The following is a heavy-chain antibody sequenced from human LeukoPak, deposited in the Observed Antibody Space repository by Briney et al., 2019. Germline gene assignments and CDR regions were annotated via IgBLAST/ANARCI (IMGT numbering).Heavy chain of an antibody. V-gene: IGHV5-51*01. CDR3: ASSYYDSSGYYSDFDY. CDR1: GYSFTSYW. CDR2: IYPGDSDT. J-gene: IGHJ4*02. Sequence: GESLKISCKGSGYSFTSYWIGWVRQMPGKGLEWMGIIYPGDSDTRYGPSFQGQVTISADKSISTAYLQWSSLKASDTVMYYCASSYYDSSGYYSDFDYWGQGTLVTVSS. D-gene: IGHD3-22*01.